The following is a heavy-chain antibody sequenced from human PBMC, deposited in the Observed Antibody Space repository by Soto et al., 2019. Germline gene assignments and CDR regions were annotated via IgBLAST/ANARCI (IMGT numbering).Heavy chain of an antibody. CDR2: MSYSGSS. V-gene: IGHV4-59*01. CDR1: GGSLSTYY. Sequence: SETLSLTCTVSGGSLSTYYWSWIRQPPGKGLEWIVYMSYSGSSNYNPSLKSRVTMSVDTSKNQVSLKLSSVTAADTAVYYCAKTRIPSTAATFDPWGQGPLVTVSS. D-gene: IGHD2-2*02. J-gene: IGHJ5*02. CDR3: AKTRIPSTAATFDP.